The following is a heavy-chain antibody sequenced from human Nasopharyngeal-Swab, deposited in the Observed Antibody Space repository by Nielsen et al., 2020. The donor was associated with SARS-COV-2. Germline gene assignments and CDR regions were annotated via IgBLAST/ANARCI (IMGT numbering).Heavy chain of an antibody. V-gene: IGHV3-30-3*01. J-gene: IGHJ4*02. CDR1: GFTFSSYS. Sequence: GESLKISCAASGFTFSSYSMNWVRQAPGKGLEWVAVISSDGIKKDYADSVKGRFTISRDNSKNTLYLQMNSLRAEDTAVYYCADPPFSEYWGQGTLVTVSS. CDR2: ISSDGIKK. CDR3: ADPPFSEY.